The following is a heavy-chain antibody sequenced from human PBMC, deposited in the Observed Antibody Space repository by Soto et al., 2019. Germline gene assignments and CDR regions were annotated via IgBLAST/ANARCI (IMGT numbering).Heavy chain of an antibody. CDR1: GGTFSSYA. CDR3: ARDAGPPAAGTFVLDY. V-gene: IGHV1-69*05. J-gene: IGHJ4*02. D-gene: IGHD6-13*01. Sequence: QVELVQSGAEVKKPGSSVKVSCKASGGTFSSYAISWVRQAPGQGLEWMGGIIPIFGTANYAQKFQGRVTITTDESTSTAYTELSSLRSEDTAVYYCARDAGPPAAGTFVLDYWGQGTLVTVSS. CDR2: IIPIFGTA.